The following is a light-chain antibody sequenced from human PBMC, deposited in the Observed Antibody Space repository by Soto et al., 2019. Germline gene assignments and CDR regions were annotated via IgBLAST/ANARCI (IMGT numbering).Light chain of an antibody. V-gene: IGKV3-20*01. CDR1: QNINSSS. Sequence: IVLTQAPGTLSLSPGDTATLSCRASQNINSSSLAWYQQKPGQAPRLLFSGPSTRATGIADRFTGSGSGTDFTLTINRLEPEDFAVYYCQQSKRIFGAGTKVEIK. J-gene: IGKJ1*01. CDR2: GPS. CDR3: QQSKRI.